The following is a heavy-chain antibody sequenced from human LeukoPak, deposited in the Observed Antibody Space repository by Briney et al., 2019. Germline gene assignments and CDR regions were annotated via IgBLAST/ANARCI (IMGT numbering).Heavy chain of an antibody. CDR2: ISYDGSNK. D-gene: IGHD2-15*01. CDR1: GFTFSSYA. V-gene: IGHV3-30-3*01. CDR3: AKEGGNCSGGSCYDNWFDP. Sequence: PGGSLRLSCAASGFTFSSYAMHWVRQAPGKGLEWVAVISYDGSNKYYADSVKGRFTISRDNSKNTLYLQMNSLRAEDTAVYYCAKEGGNCSGGSCYDNWFDPWGQGTLVTVSS. J-gene: IGHJ5*02.